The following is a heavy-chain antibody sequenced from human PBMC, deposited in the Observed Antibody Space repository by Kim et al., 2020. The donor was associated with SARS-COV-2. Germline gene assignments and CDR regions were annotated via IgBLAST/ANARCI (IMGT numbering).Heavy chain of an antibody. Sequence: GGSLRLSCAASGFTFDDYAMHWVRQAPGKGLEWVSGISWNSGSIGYADSVKGRFTISRDNAKNSLYLQMNSLRAEDTALYYCAKAIRSGGHSAFDSWGQ. J-gene: IGHJ3*02. CDR2: ISWNSGSI. CDR1: GFTFDDYA. V-gene: IGHV3-9*01. CDR3: AKAIRSGGHSAFDS. D-gene: IGHD2-8*02.